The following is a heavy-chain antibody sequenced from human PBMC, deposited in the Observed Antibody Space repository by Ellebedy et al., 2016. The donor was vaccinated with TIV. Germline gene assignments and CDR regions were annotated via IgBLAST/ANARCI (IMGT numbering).Heavy chain of an antibody. CDR1: GFTFNNYW. V-gene: IGHV3-74*03. J-gene: IGHJ4*02. D-gene: IGHD2-2*01. CDR3: VRTTTSWDFDY. Sequence: GESLKISCAASGFTFNNYWMNWVRQTPGQGLVWVSRISNDGTTTTYAASVKGRFTISRDNAKNTLFLQMNSLGADDTAIYYCVRTTTSWDFDYWGQGTLVTVSS. CDR2: ISNDGTTT.